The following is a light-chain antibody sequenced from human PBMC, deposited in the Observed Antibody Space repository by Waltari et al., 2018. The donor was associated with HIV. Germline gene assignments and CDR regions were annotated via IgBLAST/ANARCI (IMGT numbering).Light chain of an antibody. CDR1: SSDVGGSNY. V-gene: IGLV2-14*01. CDR3: SSYTSSSTWV. Sequence: QSALTQPASVSGSPGQSITISCTGTSSDVGGSNYGPWYQQHPGKAPKLLIYDVSNRPSGVSNRFSCSKSGNTASLTISGLRAEDEADYYCSSYTSSSTWVFGGGTKLTVL. J-gene: IGLJ3*02. CDR2: DVS.